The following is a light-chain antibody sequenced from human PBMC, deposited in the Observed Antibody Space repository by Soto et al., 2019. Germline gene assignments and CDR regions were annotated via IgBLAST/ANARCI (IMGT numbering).Light chain of an antibody. CDR2: AAS. J-gene: IGKJ3*01. CDR1: QGLNTW. CDR3: QQANTFPPT. V-gene: IGKV1D-12*01. Sequence: IQMTQSPASVSASVGDRVTITCRASQGLNTWLAWYQQKPGQAPKLLIHAASSLQSGVPSRFRGSGYGTNFTLTISSPQPEDFATYYCQQANTFPPTFGPGTKVDFK.